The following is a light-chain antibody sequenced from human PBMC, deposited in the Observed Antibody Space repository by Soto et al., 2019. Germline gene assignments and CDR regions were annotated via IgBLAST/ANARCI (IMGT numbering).Light chain of an antibody. CDR3: QQYNSYWT. CDR2: AAS. Sequence: DIQMTQSPSTLSASVGDRVTITCRASQSISSWLAWYQQKPGKAPKLLNYAASSLESGVPSRFSGSGSGTEFTLTISSLQPDDFATYYCQQYNSYWTFGQGTKVEIK. V-gene: IGKV1-5*01. CDR1: QSISSW. J-gene: IGKJ1*01.